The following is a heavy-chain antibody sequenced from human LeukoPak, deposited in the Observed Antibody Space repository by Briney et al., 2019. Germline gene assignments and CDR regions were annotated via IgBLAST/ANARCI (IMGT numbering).Heavy chain of an antibody. CDR1: GFTFSSYW. CDR2: IKQDGSEK. D-gene: IGHD6-13*01. V-gene: IGHV3-7*01. CDR3: ARGLEQQLVTNFDY. Sequence: GGSLRLSCAASGFTFSSYWMSWVRQAPGKGLEWVANIKQDGSEKYYVDSVKGRFTISRDNAKNSLYLQMNSLRAEDTAVYYCARGLEQQLVTNFDYWGQGTLVTVSS. J-gene: IGHJ4*02.